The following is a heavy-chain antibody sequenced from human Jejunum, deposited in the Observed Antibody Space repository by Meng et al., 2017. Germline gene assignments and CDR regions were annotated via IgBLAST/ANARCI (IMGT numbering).Heavy chain of an antibody. Sequence: QVQLGHAGVEVKKPGASVKVFCQASGYIFNTYGISMVRQAPGQGLEWMGWINAYNGNTNYEEKLQGRVTMTTDTSTSTAYMELMNLRSDDTAVYYCARVASFVSDYWGQGTLVTVSS. CDR2: INAYNGNT. CDR3: ARVASFVSDY. D-gene: IGHD3-3*01. V-gene: IGHV1-18*01. J-gene: IGHJ4*02. CDR1: GYIFNTYG.